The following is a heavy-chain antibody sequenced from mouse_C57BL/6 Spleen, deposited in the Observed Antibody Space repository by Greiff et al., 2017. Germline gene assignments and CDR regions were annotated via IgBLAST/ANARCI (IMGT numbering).Heavy chain of an antibody. CDR3: VVYYSNYYTFAY. J-gene: IGHJ3*01. CDR2: INPGSGGT. Sequence: QVQLKQSGAELVRPGTSVTVSCKASGYAFTNYFIAWVKQRPGQGLEWIGVINPGSGGTNYNDKFKGNATLTADKSSSTAYMQLSSLTSEDSAVYFCVVYYSNYYTFAYWGQGTLVTVSA. V-gene: IGHV1-54*01. D-gene: IGHD2-5*01. CDR1: GYAFTNYF.